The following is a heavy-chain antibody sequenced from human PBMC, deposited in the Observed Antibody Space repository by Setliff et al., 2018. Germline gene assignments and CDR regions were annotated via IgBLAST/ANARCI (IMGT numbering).Heavy chain of an antibody. CDR1: GGGSINNYY. J-gene: IGHJ6*03. D-gene: IGHD2-8*01. CDR3: AREDGPNYYYYYMDI. CDR2: IQTSGTT. V-gene: IGHV4-4*07. Sequence: SETLSLTCTVSGGGSINNYYWSWIRQPAGKGLEWIGHIQTSGTTNYNPSLKSRVTISVDTSKNQFSLKLSAVTAADTAVYFCAREDGPNYYYYYMDIWGKGTTVTVSS.